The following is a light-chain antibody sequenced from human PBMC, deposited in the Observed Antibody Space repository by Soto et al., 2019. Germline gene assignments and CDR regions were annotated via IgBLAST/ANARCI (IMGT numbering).Light chain of an antibody. CDR3: SSYTSSSGYV. V-gene: IGLV2-14*01. CDR2: EVS. J-gene: IGLJ1*01. Sequence: QSALTQPASVSGSPGQSITISCTGTSSDVGGYNYVSWYQQHPGKAPKLMIYEVSNRPSGVSNRFSGSKSGNTASLTISGLQAEDEAVYYCSSYTSSSGYVFGTGTKVTVL. CDR1: SSDVGGYNY.